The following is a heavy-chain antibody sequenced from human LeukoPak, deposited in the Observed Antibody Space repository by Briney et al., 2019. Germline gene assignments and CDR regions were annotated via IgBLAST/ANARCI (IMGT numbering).Heavy chain of an antibody. CDR1: GFTFSSYS. D-gene: IGHD3-10*01. CDR2: ISSSSSYI. J-gene: IGHJ4*02. V-gene: IGHV3-21*01. CDR3: ARGSGVLDY. Sequence: GXXLRLSXAASGFTFSSYSMNWDRQAPGKGLEWVSSISSSSSYIDYADSVKGRFTISRDNAKNSLYLQMNSLRAEDTAVYYCARGSGVLDYWGQGTLVTVSS.